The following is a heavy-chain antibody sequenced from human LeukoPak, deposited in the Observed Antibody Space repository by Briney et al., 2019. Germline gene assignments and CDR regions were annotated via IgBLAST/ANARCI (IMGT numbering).Heavy chain of an antibody. CDR1: GFTFRSCS. V-gene: IGHV3-23*01. Sequence: PGGSLRLSCAASGFTFRSCSMRWGSQAPGKGLEWVSAISGSGGSTYYADSVKGRFTISRDNSKNTLYLQMNSLRSEDTAVYYCSNLPRLVGPDYWRQGSLVTVSS. J-gene: IGHJ4*02. CDR3: SNLPRLVGPDY. D-gene: IGHD2-8*02. CDR2: ISGSGGST.